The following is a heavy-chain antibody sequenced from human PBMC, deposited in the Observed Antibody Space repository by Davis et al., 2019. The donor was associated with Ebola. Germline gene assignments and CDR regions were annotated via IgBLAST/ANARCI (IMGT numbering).Heavy chain of an antibody. V-gene: IGHV1-69*04. CDR2: IIPIFGIA. Sequence: AASVKVSCKASGGTFSSYAISWVRQAPGQGLEWMGRIIPIFGIANYAQKFQGRVTITADKSTSTAYMELSSLRSEDTAVYYCARDVVVPAAMHGYYYYYGMDVWGQGTTVTVSS. D-gene: IGHD2-2*01. CDR1: GGTFSSYA. CDR3: ARDVVVPAAMHGYYYYYGMDV. J-gene: IGHJ6*02.